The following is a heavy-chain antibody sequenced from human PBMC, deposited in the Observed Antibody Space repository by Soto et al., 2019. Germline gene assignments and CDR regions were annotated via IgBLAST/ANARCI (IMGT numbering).Heavy chain of an antibody. CDR1: GFTFSSYA. CDR2: ISSNGGST. Sequence: GGSLRLSCSASGFTFSSYAMHWVRQAPGKGLEYVSAISSNGGSTYYADSVKGRFTISRDNSKNTLYLQMSSLRAEDTAVYYCVKGGPRWLQADAFDIWGQGTMVTVS. D-gene: IGHD5-12*01. CDR3: VKGGPRWLQADAFDI. J-gene: IGHJ3*02. V-gene: IGHV3-64D*06.